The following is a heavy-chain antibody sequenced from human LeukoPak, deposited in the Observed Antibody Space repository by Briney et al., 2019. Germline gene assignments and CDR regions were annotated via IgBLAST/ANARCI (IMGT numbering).Heavy chain of an antibody. V-gene: IGHV4-59*02. CDR2: IYYSGST. CDR1: GGSVSDYY. Sequence: SETLSLTCTISGGSVSDYYWSWIRQSPGKGLEWIGYIYYSGSTNYNPSLKSRVTISVDTSKNQFSLKLSSVTAADTAVYYCARETYGYYDNLTGYYTTSHFDYWGQGTLVTVSS. D-gene: IGHD3-9*01. CDR3: ARETYGYYDNLTGYYTTSHFDY. J-gene: IGHJ4*02.